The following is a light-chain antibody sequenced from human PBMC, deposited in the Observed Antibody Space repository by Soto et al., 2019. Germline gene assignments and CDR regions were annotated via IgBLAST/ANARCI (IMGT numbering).Light chain of an antibody. Sequence: QSVLTQPRSVSGSPGQSVTIPCTGSSSDVGGHNFVSWFRQNPGKAPQLLISEVSNRPSGVSHRFSGSKSGNTASLTISGLRPDDEADYYCSSYTVTSTHYVFGAGTKVTVL. J-gene: IGLJ1*01. CDR3: SSYTVTSTHYV. CDR1: SSDVGGHNF. V-gene: IGLV2-14*01. CDR2: EVS.